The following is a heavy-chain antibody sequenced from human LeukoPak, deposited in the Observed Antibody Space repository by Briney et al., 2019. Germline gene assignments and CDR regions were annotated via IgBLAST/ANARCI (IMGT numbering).Heavy chain of an antibody. V-gene: IGHV3-21*01. Sequence: GGSLRLSCAASGFTFSSYSMNWVRQAPGKGLEWVSSISSSSSYIYYADSVKGRFTISRDNAKNSLYLQMNSLRAEDTAVYYCARDLGYQLPTFDYWGQGTLVTVSS. CDR2: ISSSSSYI. D-gene: IGHD2-2*01. J-gene: IGHJ4*02. CDR1: GFTFSSYS. CDR3: ARDLGYQLPTFDY.